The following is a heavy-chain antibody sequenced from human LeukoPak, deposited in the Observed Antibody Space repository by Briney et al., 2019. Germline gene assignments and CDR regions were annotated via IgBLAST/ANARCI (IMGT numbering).Heavy chain of an antibody. D-gene: IGHD1-1*01. V-gene: IGHV1-2*02. CDR1: GFTSTDHY. J-gene: IGHJ4*02. CDR3: VREGEGPISNDFDY. CDR2: MGPHSTFT. Sequence: GASVKVSFKSSGFTSTDHYIHWVRQGPGQGREWMGYMGPHSTFTSSPQEFQGRVTMTRDASMRTAYIELTRLTSDDTAVYYCVREGEGPISNDFDYWGQGTLVTVSS.